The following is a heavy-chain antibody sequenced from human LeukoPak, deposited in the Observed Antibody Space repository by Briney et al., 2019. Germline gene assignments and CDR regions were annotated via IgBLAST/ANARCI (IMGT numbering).Heavy chain of an antibody. CDR2: ISAYNGDT. V-gene: IGHV1-18*01. CDR3: ARDPRGYAFYFDY. Sequence: GASVKVSCKPSGYTFANYGLSWVRQAPGQGLEWMGWISAYNGDTNYAQNLQDRVSMTTDTSTSTAYMELRSLTSDDTAVYYCARDPRGYAFYFDYWGQGTLVTVSS. D-gene: IGHD5-12*01. CDR1: GYTFANYG. J-gene: IGHJ4*02.